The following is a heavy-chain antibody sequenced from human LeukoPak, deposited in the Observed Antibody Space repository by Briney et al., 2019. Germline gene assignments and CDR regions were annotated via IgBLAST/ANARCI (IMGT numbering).Heavy chain of an antibody. J-gene: IGHJ3*02. CDR2: INHSGST. V-gene: IGHV4-34*01. Sequence: SETLSLTCAVYGGSFSGYYWSWIRQPPGKGLEWIGEINHSGSTNYNPSLKSRVTISVDTFKNQFSLKLSSVTAADTAVYYCARERSPEGDSIWGQGTMVTVSS. CDR3: ARERSPEGDSI. CDR1: GGSFSGYY. D-gene: IGHD1-14*01.